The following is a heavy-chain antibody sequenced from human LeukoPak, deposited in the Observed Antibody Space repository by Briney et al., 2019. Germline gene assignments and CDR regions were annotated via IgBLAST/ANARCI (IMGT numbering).Heavy chain of an antibody. CDR2: IQSGTYGGTT. CDR3: TASDHLYCSSISCHFDY. Sequence: GGSLGLSCTASGFTFGYYGMSWVRQAPGKGLEWVGFIQSGTYGGTTQYAASVKGRFTTSRDDSKSIAYLQMNSLKSEDTAVYYCTASDHLYCSSISCHFDYWGQGTLVTVSS. D-gene: IGHD2-2*01. V-gene: IGHV3-49*04. CDR1: GFTFGYYG. J-gene: IGHJ4*02.